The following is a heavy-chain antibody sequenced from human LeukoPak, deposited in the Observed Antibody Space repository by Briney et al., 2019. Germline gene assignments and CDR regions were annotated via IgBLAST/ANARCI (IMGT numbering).Heavy chain of an antibody. CDR2: INPSGGST. Sequence: ASVKVSCKASGYTFNNHYMYWVRQAPGQGLEWMGIINPSGGSTSYAQKFQGRVTMTRDTSTSTVYMELSSLRSEDTAVYYCARADSSGFWGQGTLVTVSS. D-gene: IGHD3-22*01. CDR3: ARADSSGF. V-gene: IGHV1-46*02. CDR1: GYTFNNHY. J-gene: IGHJ4*02.